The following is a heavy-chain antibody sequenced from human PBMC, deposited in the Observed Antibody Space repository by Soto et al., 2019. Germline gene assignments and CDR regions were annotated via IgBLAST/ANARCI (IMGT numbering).Heavy chain of an antibody. V-gene: IGHV4-4*02. CDR3: ARGECSSTSCYLDAFDI. CDR2: IYDSGST. Sequence: QVQLQESGPGLVKPSGTLSLTCAVSSGSISSSNWWSWVRQPPGKGLEWIGEIYDSGSTKYNPSLKSRVTISIDKSKNHFCLKLSSVTAADTAVYYCARGECSSTSCYLDAFDIWGQGTMVTVSS. J-gene: IGHJ3*02. CDR1: SGSISSSNW. D-gene: IGHD2-2*01.